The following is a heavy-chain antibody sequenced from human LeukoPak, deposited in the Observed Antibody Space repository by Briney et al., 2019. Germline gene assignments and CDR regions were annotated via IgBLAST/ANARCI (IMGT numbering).Heavy chain of an antibody. CDR1: GFTFSSYE. D-gene: IGHD2-15*01. CDR2: ISSSGSTI. CDR3: ARAQPGYCSGGSCYEFDY. J-gene: IGHJ4*02. Sequence: GGSLRLPCAASGFTFSSYEMNWVRQAPGKGLEWVSYISSSGSTIYYADSVKGRFTISRDNAKNSLYLQMNSLRAEDTAVYYCARAQPGYCSGGSCYEFDYWGQGTLVTVSS. V-gene: IGHV3-48*03.